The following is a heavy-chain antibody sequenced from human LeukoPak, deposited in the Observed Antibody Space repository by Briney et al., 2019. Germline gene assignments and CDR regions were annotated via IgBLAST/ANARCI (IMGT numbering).Heavy chain of an antibody. V-gene: IGHV3-66*01. CDR1: GFTLRSYW. J-gene: IGHJ4*02. CDR3: ARGGPAAGRFDY. CDR2: IYSGGST. Sequence: PGGSLRLSCAASGFTLRSYWMSWVRQAPGKGLEWVSVIYSGGSTYYADSVKGRFTISRDNSKNTLYLQMNSLRAEDTAVYYCARGGPAAGRFDYWGQGTLVTVSS. D-gene: IGHD6-13*01.